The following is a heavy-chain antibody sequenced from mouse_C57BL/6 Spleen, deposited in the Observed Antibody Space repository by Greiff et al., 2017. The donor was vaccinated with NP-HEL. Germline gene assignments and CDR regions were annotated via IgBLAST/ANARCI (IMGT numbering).Heavy chain of an antibody. Sequence: QVQLQQPGAELVMPGASVKLSCKASGYTFTSYWMHWVKQRHGQGLEWIGEIDPSDSYTNYNQKFKGKSTLTVDKSSSTAYMQLSSLTSEDSAVYYCARWGYSADVWGTGTTVTVSS. CDR1: GYTFTSYW. CDR3: ARWGYSADV. V-gene: IGHV1-69*01. CDR2: IDPSDSYT. J-gene: IGHJ1*03. D-gene: IGHD2-3*01.